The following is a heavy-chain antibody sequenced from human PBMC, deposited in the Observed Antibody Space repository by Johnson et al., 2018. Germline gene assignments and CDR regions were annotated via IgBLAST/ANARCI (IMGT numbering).Heavy chain of an antibody. J-gene: IGHJ1*01. V-gene: IGHV3-9*01. CDR1: GFTFDDYA. D-gene: IGHD3-3*01. Sequence: VQSGRSLRLSCAASGFTFDDYAMHWVRQAPGKGLEWVSGISWNSGSIGYADSVEGRFTISRDNAKNSLYLQMNSLRPEDTALYYCAKAPVGWLGGGAEYFQHWGQGTLVTVSS. CDR3: AKAPVGWLGGGAEYFQH. CDR2: ISWNSGSI.